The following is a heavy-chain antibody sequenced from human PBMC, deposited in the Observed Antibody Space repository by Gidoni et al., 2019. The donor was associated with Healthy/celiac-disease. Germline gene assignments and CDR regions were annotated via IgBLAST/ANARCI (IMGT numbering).Heavy chain of an antibody. D-gene: IGHD5-18*01. CDR1: DGSVSSCSYY. V-gene: IGHV4-61*01. CDR2: IYYSGST. J-gene: IGHJ4*02. Sequence: QVQLQESGPGLVKPSETLSLTCTVSDGSVSSCSYYWSGIRQPPGKGLEWIWYIYYSGSTNYNPSRKSRVTILVDTSKNQFSLKLSSVTAADTAVYYCARDLERYSYQDWGQGTLVTVSS. CDR3: ARDLERYSYQD.